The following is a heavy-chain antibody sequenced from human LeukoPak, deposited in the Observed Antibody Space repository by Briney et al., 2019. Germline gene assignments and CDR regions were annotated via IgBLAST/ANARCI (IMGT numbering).Heavy chain of an antibody. V-gene: IGHV3-23*01. J-gene: IGHJ4*02. CDR2: ISGSGGIT. CDR3: AKGDTTWELPHDY. Sequence: GGSLRLSCAASGFTFTTYSMTWDRQATGKGLKWVSAISGSGGITSYADSVKGRFTISRDNSKNTLYLQMNSLRAEDTAVYYCAKGDTTWELPHDYWGQGTLVTVSS. CDR1: GFTFTTYS. D-gene: IGHD1-26*01.